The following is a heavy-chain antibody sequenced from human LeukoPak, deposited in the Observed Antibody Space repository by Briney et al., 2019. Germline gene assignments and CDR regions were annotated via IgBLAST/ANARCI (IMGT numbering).Heavy chain of an antibody. Sequence: HPGGSLRLSCAASGFTFSSYGMHWVRQAPGKGLEWVAFIRYDGSNKYYADSVKGRFTISRDNSKNTLYLQMNSLRAEDTAVYYCAKDPHRGYSYYYYYYMDVWGKGTTVTVSS. J-gene: IGHJ6*03. V-gene: IGHV3-30*02. CDR1: GFTFSSYG. CDR2: IRYDGSNK. D-gene: IGHD5-18*01. CDR3: AKDPHRGYSYYYYYYMDV.